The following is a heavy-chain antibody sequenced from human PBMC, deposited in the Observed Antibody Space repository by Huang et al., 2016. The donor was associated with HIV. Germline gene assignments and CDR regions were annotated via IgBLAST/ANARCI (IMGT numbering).Heavy chain of an antibody. Sequence: QVQLVQSGAEVKKPGSSVKVSCKASGGTFSSYAISWVRQAPGQGLEWMGGSIPILCTANDAQKFQGRGTITADESTSTAYMELSSLRSEDTAVYYCARVESRRYYDSSGYYYWGQGTLVTVSS. V-gene: IGHV1-69*01. D-gene: IGHD3-22*01. CDR3: ARVESRRYYDSSGYYY. CDR1: GGTFSSYA. CDR2: SIPILCTA. J-gene: IGHJ4*02.